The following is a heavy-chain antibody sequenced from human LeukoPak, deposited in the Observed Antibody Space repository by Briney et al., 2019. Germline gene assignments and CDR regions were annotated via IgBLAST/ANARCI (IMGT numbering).Heavy chain of an antibody. CDR1: GYTLTELS. V-gene: IGHV1-24*01. J-gene: IGHJ4*02. Sequence: ASVKVSCNVSGYTLTELSMHWVRQAPGKGLEWMGGFDPEDGETIYAQKFQGRATMTEVTSTDTAYMELSSLRSEDTAVYYCATRLLYRKSFDYWGQGTLVTVSS. CDR2: FDPEDGET. D-gene: IGHD3-3*01. CDR3: ATRLLYRKSFDY.